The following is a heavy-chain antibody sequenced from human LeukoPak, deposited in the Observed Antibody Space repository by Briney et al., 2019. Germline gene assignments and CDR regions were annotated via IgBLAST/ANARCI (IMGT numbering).Heavy chain of an antibody. CDR3: AKLLRAGRVLTISLES. Sequence: GASVKVSCKASGGTFSSYAISWVRQAPGQGLEWMGGIIPIFGTANYAQKFQGRVTITADESTSTAYMELSSLRSEDTAVYYCAKLLRAGRVLTISLESWGQGTPVTVSS. CDR1: GGTFSSYA. CDR2: IIPIFGTA. J-gene: IGHJ4*02. V-gene: IGHV1-69*01. D-gene: IGHD3-10*01.